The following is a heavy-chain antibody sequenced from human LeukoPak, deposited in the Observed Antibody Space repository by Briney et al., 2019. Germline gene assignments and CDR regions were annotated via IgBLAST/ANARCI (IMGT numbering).Heavy chain of an antibody. J-gene: IGHJ5*02. V-gene: IGHV3-23*01. Sequence: PGGSLRVSCAASGFTFSSYAPSWVRQAPGKGLEWVSGISGSGGSTYYADAVKGRFSISRDNSKNTLYLQMNSLRAEDTAVYYCAKGDGYNYDNWFDPWGQGTLVTVSS. D-gene: IGHD5-24*01. CDR1: GFTFSSYA. CDR3: AKGDGYNYDNWFDP. CDR2: ISGSGGST.